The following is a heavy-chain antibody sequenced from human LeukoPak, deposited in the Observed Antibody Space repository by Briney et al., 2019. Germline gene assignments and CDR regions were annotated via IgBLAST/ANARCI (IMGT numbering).Heavy chain of an antibody. CDR3: ARASGTQAY. D-gene: IGHD1-26*01. Sequence: PSETLSLTCTVSGGSISSSDYYWSWIRQPPGKGLEWIGYIYYSGSTYYNPSLKSRVIISVDTSKNQFSLKLSSVTAADTAVYYCARASGTQAYWGQGTLVTVSS. V-gene: IGHV4-30-4*08. J-gene: IGHJ4*02. CDR2: IYYSGST. CDR1: GGSISSSDYY.